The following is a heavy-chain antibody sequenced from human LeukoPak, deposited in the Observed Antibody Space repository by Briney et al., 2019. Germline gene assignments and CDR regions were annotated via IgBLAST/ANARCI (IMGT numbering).Heavy chain of an antibody. CDR1: GDSISSYY. V-gene: IGHV4-59*01. CDR2: IYYSGST. D-gene: IGHD3-22*01. CDR3: ASGYYDSSGYSNYVDYFDY. Sequence: SETLSLTCTVSGDSISSYYWSWIRQPPGKGLEWIGYIYYSGSTNYNPSLKSRVTISVDTSKNQFSLKLSSVTAADTAVYYCASGYYDSSGYSNYVDYFDYWGQGTLVTVSS. J-gene: IGHJ4*02.